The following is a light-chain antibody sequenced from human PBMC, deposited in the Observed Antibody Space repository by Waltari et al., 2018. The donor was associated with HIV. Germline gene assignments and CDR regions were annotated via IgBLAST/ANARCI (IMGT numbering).Light chain of an antibody. Sequence: DIQMTQSPSSLSASVGDRVTITCRASQSISIYLNWYQQKPGKAPNLLIYDASNLQSGLPSRFIGSGSGTDFTLTITNLQPEDFATYFCQQSFDIPLVFGPGTKVD. V-gene: IGKV1-39*01. CDR1: QSISIY. CDR3: QQSFDIPLV. CDR2: DAS. J-gene: IGKJ3*01.